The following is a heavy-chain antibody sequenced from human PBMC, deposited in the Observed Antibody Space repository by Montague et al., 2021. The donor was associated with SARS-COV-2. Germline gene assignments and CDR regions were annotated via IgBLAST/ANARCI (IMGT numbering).Heavy chain of an antibody. D-gene: IGHD3-10*01. CDR2: INTGGDTM. CDR3: AAGGSINY. V-gene: IGHV3-48*03. J-gene: IGHJ4*02. Sequence: SLRLSCGAFGFTFRRYEMHWVRQPPGKGLQWVSYINTGGDTMFYADSVKGRFTTSRDDAKNSLFLQINSLRADATGVYYCAAGGSINYWGQGTLVTVSP. CDR1: GFTFRRYE.